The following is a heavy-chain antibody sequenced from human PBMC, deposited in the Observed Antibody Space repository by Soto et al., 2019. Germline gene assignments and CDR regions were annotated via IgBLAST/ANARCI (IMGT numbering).Heavy chain of an antibody. CDR2: IKPDGSEK. Sequence: GGSLRLSCAASGFTFSSFWMSWVRQAPGKGLEWVANIKPDGSEKYYVGSVKGRFTISRDNAENSLYLQMNSQRGDDTAVYFCARVAYSNGWILDYWGQGTLVTVSS. D-gene: IGHD6-19*01. J-gene: IGHJ4*01. CDR3: ARVAYSNGWILDY. CDR1: GFTFSSFW. V-gene: IGHV3-7*01.